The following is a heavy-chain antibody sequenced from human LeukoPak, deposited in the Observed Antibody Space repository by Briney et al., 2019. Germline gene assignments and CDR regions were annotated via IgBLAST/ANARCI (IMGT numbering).Heavy chain of an antibody. D-gene: IGHD3-3*01. CDR1: GGSISSGGYY. J-gene: IGHJ4*02. Sequence: SQTLSLTCTVSGGSISSGGYYWSWIRQHPGKGLEWIGYIYYSGSTYYNPSLKSRVTISVDTSKNQFSLELSSVTAADTAVYYCARARQNYDFWSGYYVDYWGQGTLVTVSS. V-gene: IGHV4-31*03. CDR3: ARARQNYDFWSGYYVDY. CDR2: IYYSGST.